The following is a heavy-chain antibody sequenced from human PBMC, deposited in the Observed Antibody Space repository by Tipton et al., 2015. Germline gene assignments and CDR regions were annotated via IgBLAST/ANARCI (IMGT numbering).Heavy chain of an antibody. D-gene: IGHD3-16*02. V-gene: IGHV3-33*01. CDR1: HFPFSNYG. J-gene: IGHJ4*02. CDR2: VFYDGGEK. Sequence: RSLRLSCEASHFPFSNYGMHWVRQAPGKGLEWVALVFYDGGEKHHADSVKGRFTISRDNSKKTVYLQMNNLRAEDTALYFCVRDLPHFDYVRGSYRSPKQSGGDFHYWGQGTLVTVSS. CDR3: VRDLPHFDYVRGSYRSPKQSGGDFHY.